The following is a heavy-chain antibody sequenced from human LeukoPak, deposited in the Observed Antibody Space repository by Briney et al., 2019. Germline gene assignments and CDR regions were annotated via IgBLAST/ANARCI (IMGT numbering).Heavy chain of an antibody. Sequence: SETLSLTCTVSGGSISSYYWSWIRQPPGKGLEWIGEINHSGSTNYNPSLKSRVTISVDTSKNQFSLKLSSVTAADTAVYYCARGRAAGTTTPRRYNWFDPWGQGTLVTVSS. V-gene: IGHV4-34*01. CDR3: ARGRAAGTTTPRRYNWFDP. J-gene: IGHJ5*02. CDR2: INHSGST. D-gene: IGHD6-13*01. CDR1: GGSISSYY.